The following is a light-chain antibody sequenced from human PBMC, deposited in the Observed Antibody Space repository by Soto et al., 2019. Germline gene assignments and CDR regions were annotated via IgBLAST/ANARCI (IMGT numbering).Light chain of an antibody. Sequence: QPVLTQPPSVSAAPGQRVTISCSGSSSNIGNNYVSWYRQFPGTAPKLLICEDDKRPPGIPDRFSGSKSGSSATLAITGIQTGDEADYYCGTWDSSLSAGIFGGGTKLTVL. V-gene: IGLV1-51*02. CDR1: SSNIGNNY. J-gene: IGLJ2*01. CDR2: EDD. CDR3: GTWDSSLSAGI.